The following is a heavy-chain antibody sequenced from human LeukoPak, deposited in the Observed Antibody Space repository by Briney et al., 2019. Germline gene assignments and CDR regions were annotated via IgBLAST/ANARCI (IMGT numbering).Heavy chain of an antibody. CDR2: IYPGDPDT. CDR3: ARLYDSTGYYYTYAMDV. D-gene: IGHD3-22*01. Sequence: GESLKISCKGSGYRFTTYWIAWVRQMPGKGLEWMGIIYPGDPDTRYSPSFQGQVTISADKSITTAYLQWSSLKASDTAMYYCARLYDSTGYYYTYAMDVWGQGTTVTVSS. CDR1: GYRFTTYW. J-gene: IGHJ6*02. V-gene: IGHV5-51*01.